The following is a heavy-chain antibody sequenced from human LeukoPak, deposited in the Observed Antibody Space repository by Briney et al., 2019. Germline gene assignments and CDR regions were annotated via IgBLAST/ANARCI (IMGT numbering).Heavy chain of an antibody. Sequence: PSETLSLTCIVSGGSINNHYWTWIRQTPGKGLEWIGDIHYTGTTKYNPSLKSRVTISIDTSKNQFSLELSSVTATDTAVYFCATNRAGTYDRPFYIWGQGTMVTVSS. V-gene: IGHV4-59*08. CDR3: ATNRAGTYDRPFYI. CDR1: GGSINNHY. J-gene: IGHJ3*02. D-gene: IGHD1-26*01. CDR2: IHYTGTT.